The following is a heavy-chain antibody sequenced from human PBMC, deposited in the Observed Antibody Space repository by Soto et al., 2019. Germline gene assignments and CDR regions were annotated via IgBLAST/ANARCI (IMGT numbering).Heavy chain of an antibody. CDR2: IWYDGSNK. Sequence: QVQLVESGGGVVQPGRSLRLSCAASGFTFSSYGMHWVRQAPGKGLEWVAVIWYDGSNKYYADSVKGRFTISRDNSKNTLYLQMNSLRAEDTAVYYCARGGNVVVSLTDFDYWGQGTLVTVSS. D-gene: IGHD2-21*01. CDR3: ARGGNVVVSLTDFDY. CDR1: GFTFSSYG. V-gene: IGHV3-33*01. J-gene: IGHJ4*02.